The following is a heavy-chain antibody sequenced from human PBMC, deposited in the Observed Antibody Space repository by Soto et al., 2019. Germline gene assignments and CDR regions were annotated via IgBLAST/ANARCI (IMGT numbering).Heavy chain of an antibody. Sequence: SETLSLTCTVSGGSVTNSSYYRGWIRQSPGKGLEWIGSVYYRGRSYSKSSVKSRVTISVDTSKNRFSLSLNSVTAPDTAVYFCVSQRTTVPTQAYFDYWGPGALVTVSS. V-gene: IGHV4-39*01. CDR2: VYYRGRS. D-gene: IGHD4-17*01. CDR3: VSQRTTVPTQAYFDY. J-gene: IGHJ4*02. CDR1: GGSVTNSSYY.